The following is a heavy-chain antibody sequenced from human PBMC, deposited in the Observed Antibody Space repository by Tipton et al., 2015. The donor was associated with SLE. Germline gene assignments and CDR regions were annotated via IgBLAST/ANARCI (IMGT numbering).Heavy chain of an antibody. CDR3: ARGRGGEFLDY. Sequence: QVQLVQSGGGVVQSGTSLRLSCAASGFTFSTSALHWVRQAPGKGREWVAVIWYDGSNKFYADSVKGRFTISRDNTKNTVALQMNSLRGEDTAVYFCARGRGGEFLDYWGQGTLVTVSS. V-gene: IGHV3-33*01. CDR1: GFTFSTSA. J-gene: IGHJ4*02. CDR2: IWYDGSNK. D-gene: IGHD3-16*01.